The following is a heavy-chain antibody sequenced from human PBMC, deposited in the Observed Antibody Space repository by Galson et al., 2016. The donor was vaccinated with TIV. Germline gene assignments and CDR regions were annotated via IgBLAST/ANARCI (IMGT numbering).Heavy chain of an antibody. CDR1: GFSFRSYW. CDR3: SRDLTTGNPGYDY. CDR2: IKEDGSEI. Sequence: SLRLSCAASGFSFRSYWMSWVRQAPGKGLQWVAKIKEDGSEIYYVDSVKGRFTISIDNAKNSLYLQMSSLRAEDTAMYYCSRDLTTGNPGYDYWGQGTLVTVSS. V-gene: IGHV3-7*01. J-gene: IGHJ4*02. D-gene: IGHD1-1*01.